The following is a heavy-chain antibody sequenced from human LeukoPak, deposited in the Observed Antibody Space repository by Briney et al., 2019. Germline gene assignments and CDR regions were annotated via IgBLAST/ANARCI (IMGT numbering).Heavy chain of an antibody. CDR2: INSDGSST. CDR3: ARASHYYDSSGYYYF. D-gene: IGHD3-22*01. V-gene: IGHV3-74*01. Sequence: GGSLRLSCAASGFTFSSYWMHWARQAPGKGLVWVSRINSDGSSTSYADSVKGRFTISRANAKNTLYLQMNSLRAEDTAVYYCARASHYYDSSGYYYFWGQGTLVTVSS. CDR1: GFTFSSYW. J-gene: IGHJ4*02.